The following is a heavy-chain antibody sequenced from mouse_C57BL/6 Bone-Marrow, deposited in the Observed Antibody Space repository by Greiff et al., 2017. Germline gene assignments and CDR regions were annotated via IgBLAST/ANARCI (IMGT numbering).Heavy chain of an antibody. Sequence: EVQRVESGGGLVQPGASLKLSCASSEYEFTSHDMSWVRQTPEKRLELVAAINSDGGSTYYPDTLERRIIISRDKTKKTLYLHMSSLRSEDTALYYCARIRSVTYRYFDVWGTGTTVTVSS. CDR2: INSDGGST. CDR3: ARIRSVTYRYFDV. J-gene: IGHJ1*03. CDR1: EYEFTSHD. V-gene: IGHV5-2*01. D-gene: IGHD2-1*01.